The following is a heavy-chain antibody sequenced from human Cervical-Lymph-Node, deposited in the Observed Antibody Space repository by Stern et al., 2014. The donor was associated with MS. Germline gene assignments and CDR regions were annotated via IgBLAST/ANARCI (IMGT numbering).Heavy chain of an antibody. V-gene: IGHV1-8*01. Sequence: QVQLVQSGAAVKKPGASVKVSCKASGYTFPSYDLYWVRQATGQGLEWMGWISPNSGNTGLAEKFQGRLSLTSDTSSDTAYMELSRLRSDDAAVYFCARLHWSVSFAMDVWGQGTTVTVSS. CDR2: ISPNSGNT. D-gene: IGHD3-3*01. J-gene: IGHJ6*01. CDR1: GYTFPSYD. CDR3: ARLHWSVSFAMDV.